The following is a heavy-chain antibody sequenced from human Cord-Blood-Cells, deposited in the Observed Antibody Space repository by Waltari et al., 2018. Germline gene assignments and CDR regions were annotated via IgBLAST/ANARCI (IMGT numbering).Heavy chain of an antibody. CDR2: ISYDGSNK. V-gene: IGHV3-30*18. CDR1: EFPFSSYG. J-gene: IGHJ4*02. D-gene: IGHD3-3*01. CDR3: AKDFAPPGY. Sequence: QVQLAESGGGVVQPGRSLRLSCAASEFPFSSYGMHWVRQAPGKGLEWVAVISYDGSNKYYADSVKGRFTISRDNSKNTLYLQMNSLRAEDTAVYYCAKDFAPPGYWGQGTLVTVSS.